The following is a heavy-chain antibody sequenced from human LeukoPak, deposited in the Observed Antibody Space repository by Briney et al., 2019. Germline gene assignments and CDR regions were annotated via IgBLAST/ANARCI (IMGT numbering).Heavy chain of an antibody. CDR3: ARLRPQDAFDI. V-gene: IGHV5-51*01. CDR2: IYPGDSDT. Sequence: GESLKISCKGSRYSFTSYWIGWGRQMPGRGLEWMGIIYPGDSDTRYSPSFQGQVTMSADKSISTAYLQWSSLKASDTAMYYCARLRPQDAFDIWGQGTMVTVSS. CDR1: RYSFTSYW. J-gene: IGHJ3*02.